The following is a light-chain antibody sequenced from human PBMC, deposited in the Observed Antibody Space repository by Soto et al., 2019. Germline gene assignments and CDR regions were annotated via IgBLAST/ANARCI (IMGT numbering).Light chain of an antibody. CDR2: GAS. CDR3: QHYTTSSLT. J-gene: IGKJ5*01. Sequence: EILLTQSPGTLSLTPWERATLSCRASQSVSSTYLAWYQRKPGQAPRLLIYGASNRATGIADTFSGGGSGTDFTLTISRLEPEDFAVYYCQHYTTSSLTFGQGTRLEIK. CDR1: QSVSSTY. V-gene: IGKV3-20*01.